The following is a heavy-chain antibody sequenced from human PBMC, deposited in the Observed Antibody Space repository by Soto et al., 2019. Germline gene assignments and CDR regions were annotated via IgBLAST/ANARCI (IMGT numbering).Heavy chain of an antibody. V-gene: IGHV4-31*11. D-gene: IGHD2-15*01. CDR1: GGSFRGYY. CDR3: ARSLGYCSGGSCSEAEYFQH. CDR2: IYYSGST. Sequence: SETLSLTCAVYGGSFRGYYWSWIRQHPGKGLEWIGYIYYSGSTYYNPSLKSRVTISVDTSKNQFSLKLSSVTAADTAVYYCARSLGYCSGGSCSEAEYFQHWGQGTLVTVSS. J-gene: IGHJ1*01.